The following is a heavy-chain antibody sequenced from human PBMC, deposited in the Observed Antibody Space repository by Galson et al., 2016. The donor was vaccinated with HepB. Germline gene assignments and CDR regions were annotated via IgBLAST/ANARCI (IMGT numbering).Heavy chain of an antibody. V-gene: IGHV1-69*13. CDR3: ASGGYSSSFNWFDP. D-gene: IGHD6-13*01. CDR2: IIPIFGTA. CDR1: GGTFSSYA. J-gene: IGHJ5*02. Sequence: SVKVSCKASGGTFSSYAISWVRQAPGQGLEWMGGIIPIFGTANYTQKFQDRVTIIADESTSTAYMELSSLRSEDTAVYYCASGGYSSSFNWFDPWGQGTLVTVSS.